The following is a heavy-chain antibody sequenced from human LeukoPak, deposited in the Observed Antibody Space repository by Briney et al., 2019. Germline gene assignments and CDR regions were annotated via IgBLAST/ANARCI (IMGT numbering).Heavy chain of an antibody. Sequence: GGSLRLSCAASGFTFSGYAMSWVRQAPGKGLEWVSTISGGSSGSTYYADSVKGRFTISRDSSKNTLFLQMNSPRAEDTAVYYCAKAASRFWDCTGGSCSGYFFDYWGQGTLVTVSS. J-gene: IGHJ4*02. CDR2: ISGGSSGST. D-gene: IGHD2-15*01. CDR1: GFTFSGYA. V-gene: IGHV3-23*01. CDR3: AKAASRFWDCTGGSCSGYFFDY.